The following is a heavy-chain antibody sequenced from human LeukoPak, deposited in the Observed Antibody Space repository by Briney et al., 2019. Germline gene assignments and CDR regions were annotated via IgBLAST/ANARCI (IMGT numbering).Heavy chain of an antibody. Sequence: GASVTVSCKTSGYTFTVYYIHWVRQAPGQGLEWMGWIDPNSGGRNFAQNFEGRVTMTKDRSLTTAYMELSSLTFDDTAVYYCARASSSWSHSWFDPWGQGTLVTVSS. CDR3: ARASSSWSHSWFDP. CDR2: IDPNSGGR. D-gene: IGHD6-13*01. J-gene: IGHJ5*02. CDR1: GYTFTVYY. V-gene: IGHV1-2*02.